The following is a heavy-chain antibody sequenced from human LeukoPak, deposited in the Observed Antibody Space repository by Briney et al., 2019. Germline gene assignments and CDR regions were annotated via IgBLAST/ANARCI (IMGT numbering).Heavy chain of an antibody. Sequence: SETPSLTCTVSSASTRSSNYYWGWIRQPPGKGLEWIGSIYYNGNTYYKPSLKSRLTISVDTSKSHFSLRLSSVTAADTAVYYCARGTVGYCSGGSCQGWFDPWGQGTLVTVSS. V-gene: IGHV4-39*07. CDR3: ARGTVGYCSGGSCQGWFDP. J-gene: IGHJ5*02. D-gene: IGHD2-15*01. CDR1: SASTRSSNYY. CDR2: IYYNGNT.